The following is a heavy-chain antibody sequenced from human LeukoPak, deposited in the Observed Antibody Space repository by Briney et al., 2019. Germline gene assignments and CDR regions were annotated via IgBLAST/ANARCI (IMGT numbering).Heavy chain of an antibody. CDR2: ISYDGSNK. V-gene: IGHV3-30*18. CDR3: AKDREVAGDPYFDY. J-gene: IGHJ4*02. D-gene: IGHD6-19*01. CDR1: GFTFSSYG. Sequence: AGGSLRLSCAVSGFTFSSYGMHWVRQAPGKGLEWVAVISYDGSNKYYADSVKGRFTISRDNSKNTLYLQMNSLRAEDTAVYYCAKDREVAGDPYFDYWGQGTLVTVSS.